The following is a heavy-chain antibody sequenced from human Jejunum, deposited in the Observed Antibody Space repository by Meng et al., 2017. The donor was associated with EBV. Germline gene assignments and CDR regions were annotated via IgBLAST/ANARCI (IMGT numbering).Heavy chain of an antibody. J-gene: IGHJ4*02. Sequence: VQLLESGGGVVQPGRSLRPSCEASGFTFSNYGMHWVRQAPGKGLEWLIFISNDGSNKYYADSVRRRFTVSRDNSKNTLYLQMNSLRAEDTAVYYCAKEATVTSGPLDHWGQGTRVTVSS. CDR2: ISNDGSNK. D-gene: IGHD4-17*01. V-gene: IGHV3-30*18. CDR1: GFTFSNYG. CDR3: AKEATVTSGPLDH.